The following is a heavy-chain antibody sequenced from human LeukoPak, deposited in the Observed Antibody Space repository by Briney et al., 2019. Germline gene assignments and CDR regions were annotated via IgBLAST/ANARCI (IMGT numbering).Heavy chain of an antibody. V-gene: IGHV3-23*01. D-gene: IGHD6-13*01. CDR1: GFPFSSHG. J-gene: IGHJ4*02. Sequence: GGSLRLSCAASGFPFSSHGMSWVRQAPGKGLEWVSGITGSGDTTFYADSVKGRFTISRDNSKNTLYLQMHSLRAEDTAVYYCVKDYSTIAAAANPLFDYWGQGALVTVSS. CDR2: ITGSGDTT. CDR3: VKDYSTIAAAANPLFDY.